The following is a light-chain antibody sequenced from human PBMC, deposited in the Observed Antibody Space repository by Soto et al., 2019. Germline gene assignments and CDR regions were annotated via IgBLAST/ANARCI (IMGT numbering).Light chain of an antibody. CDR1: ERISHS. V-gene: IGKV3-11*01. J-gene: IGKJ5*01. CDR3: QLSQQRISWPPIA. Sequence: DIVLTQSPATLSLSPGNRVTLSCRANERISHSLAWYQQRPGQAPRILIYDASFRATGIPERFSGSGSGTDFTLSISRLEPEDFAVYYCQLSQQRISWPPIAFGQGTRLDLK. CDR2: DAS.